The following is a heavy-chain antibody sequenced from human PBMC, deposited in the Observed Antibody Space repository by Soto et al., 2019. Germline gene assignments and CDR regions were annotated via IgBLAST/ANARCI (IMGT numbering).Heavy chain of an antibody. CDR3: ARGRRWLQLRPFDY. D-gene: IGHD5-12*01. CDR1: GYTLTSYG. Sequence: QVQLVQSGAEVKKPGASVKVSCKASGYTLTSYGISWVGQALGPGLEWMGWISAYNGNRNYAQKLQGRVTMTPATSTSTAYMELRSLRSDDTAVYYCARGRRWLQLRPFDYWCQGTLVTVSS. V-gene: IGHV1-18*01. CDR2: ISAYNGNR. J-gene: IGHJ4*02.